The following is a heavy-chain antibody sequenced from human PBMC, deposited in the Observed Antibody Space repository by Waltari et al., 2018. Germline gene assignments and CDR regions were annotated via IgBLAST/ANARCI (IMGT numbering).Heavy chain of an antibody. CDR1: GGSISSYY. CDR3: ARGAYCSSTGCAPDYYYMDV. CDR2: IYTSGST. V-gene: IGHV4-4*07. Sequence: QVQLQESGPGLVKPSETLSLTCTVSGGSISSYYWSWIRQPAGKGLEWIGRIYTSGSTNYNPSLKSRVTMSVDTSKNQFSLKLSSVTAADTAVYYCARGAYCSSTGCAPDYYYMDVWGKGTTVTVSS. J-gene: IGHJ6*03. D-gene: IGHD2-2*01.